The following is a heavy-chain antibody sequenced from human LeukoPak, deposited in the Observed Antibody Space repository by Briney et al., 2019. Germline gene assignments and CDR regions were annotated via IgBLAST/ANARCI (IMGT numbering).Heavy chain of an antibody. J-gene: IGHJ4*02. D-gene: IGHD3-9*01. CDR2: ISAYNGNT. CDR1: GYTFTSYG. V-gene: IGHV1-18*04. Sequence: GASVKVSCKASGYTFTSYGISWVRQAPGQGLEWMGWISAYNGNTNYARKLQGRVTMTTDTSTSTAYMELRSLRSDDTAVYYCARDGGSDSKYYDILTAGDYWGQGTLVTVSS. CDR3: ARDGGSDSKYYDILTAGDY.